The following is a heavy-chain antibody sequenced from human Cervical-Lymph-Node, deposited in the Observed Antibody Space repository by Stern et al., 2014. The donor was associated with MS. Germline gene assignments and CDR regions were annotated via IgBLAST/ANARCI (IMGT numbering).Heavy chain of an antibody. J-gene: IGHJ4*02. D-gene: IGHD3-10*01. V-gene: IGHV1-58*01. CDR2: IVVGGGKT. Sequence: QMQLVESGPEVKKPGTSVKVSCKASGFTFTSSAGKWVRQARGQRLEWIGWIVVGGGKTNYAQKFPVTVTTTTDMATNTAYMEVGSLSSEDPAVYYCAAPMVRGVLPDYWGQGTLVTVSS. CDR1: GFTFTSSA. CDR3: AAPMVRGVLPDY.